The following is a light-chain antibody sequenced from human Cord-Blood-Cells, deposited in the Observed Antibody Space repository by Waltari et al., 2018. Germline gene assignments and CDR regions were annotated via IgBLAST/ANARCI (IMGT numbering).Light chain of an antibody. V-gene: IGKV3-15*01. CDR1: QSVSSN. CDR3: QQYNNWHIT. J-gene: IGKJ5*01. Sequence: EIVMTQSPATLSVSPGERATLSCRASQSVSSNLAWYQQKPGEAPRLLIYGASTRATGIPARFSGSGSGTEFTLTISSLQSEDFAVYYCQQYNNWHITFGQETRLEIK. CDR2: GAS.